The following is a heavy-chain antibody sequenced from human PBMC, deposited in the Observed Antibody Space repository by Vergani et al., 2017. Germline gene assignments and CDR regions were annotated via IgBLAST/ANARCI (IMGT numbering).Heavy chain of an antibody. J-gene: IGHJ6*03. Sequence: QLQLQESGPGLVKPSETLSLTCTVSGDSISSSSYYWSWIRQHPGKGLEWIGYIYYSGSTYYNPSLKSRVTISVDTSKNQFSLKLSSVTAADTAVYYCARLQGELQPSDYYMDVWGKGTTVTVSS. CDR3: ARLQGELQPSDYYMDV. CDR1: GDSISSSSYY. CDR2: IYYSGST. D-gene: IGHD1-7*01. V-gene: IGHV4-31*03.